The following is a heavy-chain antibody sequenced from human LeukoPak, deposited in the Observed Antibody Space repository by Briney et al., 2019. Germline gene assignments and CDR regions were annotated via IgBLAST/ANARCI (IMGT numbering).Heavy chain of an antibody. CDR1: GDNVSSNTAA. V-gene: IGHV6-1*01. J-gene: IGHJ5*02. CDR3: ARGGGNWSPP. D-gene: IGHD3-16*01. CDR2: TYYTSRWYN. Sequence: SQTLALTCDISGDNVSSNTAAWNWIRQSPSRGLEWLGRTYYTSRWYNDYVESVKCRITINPDTSKNQFSLQLNSVTPEDTAVYSCARGGGNWSPPWARGPLVTVSS.